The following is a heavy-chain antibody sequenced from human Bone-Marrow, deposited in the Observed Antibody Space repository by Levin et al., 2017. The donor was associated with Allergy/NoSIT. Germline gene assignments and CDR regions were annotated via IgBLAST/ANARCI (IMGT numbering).Heavy chain of an antibody. CDR3: ARRPLGYCSTTTCSRHMDV. D-gene: IGHD2-2*01. V-gene: IGHV4-34*01. CDR2: VNHGRST. CDR1: GGSFSGSY. Sequence: SQTLSLTCAASGGSFSGSYWVWIRQAPGKGLEWIGEVNHGRSTNINPSFKSRVTILVDRARDQFSLKLASVTAADTAVYYCARRPLGYCSTTTCSRHMDVWGRGTTVTVSS. J-gene: IGHJ6*03.